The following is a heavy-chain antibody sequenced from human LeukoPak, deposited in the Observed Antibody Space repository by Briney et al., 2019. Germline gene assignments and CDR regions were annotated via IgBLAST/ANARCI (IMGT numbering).Heavy chain of an antibody. CDR1: GGSISSGGYY. CDR3: ARGGGSLYYYYYYMDV. CDR2: IYHSGST. V-gene: IGHV4-30-2*01. D-gene: IGHD6-19*01. Sequence: SGTLSLTCAVSGGSISSGGYYWRWIRQPPGKGLEWFGYIYHSGSTYYNPSLKSRVTISVDRSKNQFPLKLSSVTAADTAVYYCARGGGSLYYYYYYMDVWGKGPTVTVSS. J-gene: IGHJ6*03.